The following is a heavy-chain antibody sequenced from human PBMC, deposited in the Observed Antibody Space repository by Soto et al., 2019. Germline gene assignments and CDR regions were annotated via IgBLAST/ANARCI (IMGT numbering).Heavy chain of an antibody. Sequence: GGSLRLSCAASGFSFRSYAMHWVRQAPGKGLEWVAVIWYDGVNKYYADSVKGRFTISRDNSNNTLYVQMKSLKAEDTAVYYCVRDPYLPTAGRLASLNYWGEGTMVTVYS. CDR3: VRDPYLPTAGRLASLNY. V-gene: IGHV3-33*08. J-gene: IGHJ4*02. CDR1: GFSFRSYA. CDR2: IWYDGVNK. D-gene: IGHD1-1*01.